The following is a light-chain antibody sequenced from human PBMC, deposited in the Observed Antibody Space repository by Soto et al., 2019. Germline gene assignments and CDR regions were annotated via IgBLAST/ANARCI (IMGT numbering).Light chain of an antibody. Sequence: EIVLTQSPATLSLSPGERATLSCRASQTVGSYLAWFRQTPGQAPRLLIYDTSIRATGIPARFSGSGSGTDFTLTISRLEPEDFTVYYCQHYGTSMWTFGQGTKVDIK. CDR3: QHYGTSMWT. CDR2: DTS. J-gene: IGKJ1*01. V-gene: IGKV3-11*01. CDR1: QTVGSY.